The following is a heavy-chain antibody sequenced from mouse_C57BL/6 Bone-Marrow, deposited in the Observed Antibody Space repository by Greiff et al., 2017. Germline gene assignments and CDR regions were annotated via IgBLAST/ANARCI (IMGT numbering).Heavy chain of an antibody. CDR1: GYTFTSYW. J-gene: IGHJ1*03. V-gene: IGHV1-7*01. CDR3: ARGGDFAV. Sequence: QVQLQQSGAELVKPGASVKLSCKASGYTFTSYWMQWVKQRPGQGLEWIGYINPSSGYTNYNEKFKDKATLTADTSSSTAYMQLSSLTDEDSAVYYCARGGDFAVWGTGTAVTVSA. CDR2: INPSSGYT.